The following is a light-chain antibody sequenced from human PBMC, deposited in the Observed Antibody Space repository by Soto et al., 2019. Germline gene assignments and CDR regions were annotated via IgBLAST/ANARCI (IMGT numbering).Light chain of an antibody. Sequence: QPVLTQSSSASASLGSSVTITCTLNSGHSNYIIAWHPQQPWKATRLLMHLEGSGNYNQGRGVPDRFSGSSSGTDRYLTISHLHFEEEAVYYCETWDSNTRVFGGGTKLTVL. CDR1: SGHSNYI. V-gene: IGLV4-60*02. J-gene: IGLJ3*02. CDR2: LEGSGNY. CDR3: ETWDSNTRV.